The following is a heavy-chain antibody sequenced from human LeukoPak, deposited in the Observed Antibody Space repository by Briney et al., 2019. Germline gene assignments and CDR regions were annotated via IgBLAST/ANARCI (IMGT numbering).Heavy chain of an antibody. CDR1: GGTFSSYA. D-gene: IGHD3-10*01. CDR2: IVPIFGTA. CDR3: ARETMVRGVLAR. J-gene: IGHJ4*02. Sequence: ASVKVSCKASGGTFSSYAISWVRQAPGQGLEWMGGIVPIFGTANYAQKFQGRVTITADESASTAYMELSSLRSEDTAVYYCARETMVRGVLARWGQGILVTVSS. V-gene: IGHV1-69*13.